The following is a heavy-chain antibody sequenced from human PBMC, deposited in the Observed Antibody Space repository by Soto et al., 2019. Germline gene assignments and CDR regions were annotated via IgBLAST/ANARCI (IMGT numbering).Heavy chain of an antibody. CDR2: IYYSGST. V-gene: IGHV4-39*01. CDR1: GGSISSSSYY. Sequence: SETLSLTCTVSGGSISSSSYYWGWIRQPPGKGLEWIGSIYYSGSTYYNPSLKSRVTISVDTSKNQFSLKLSSVTAADTAVYYCARHGMPYGEMATIYYFDYWGQGTLVTVSS. CDR3: ARHGMPYGEMATIYYFDY. D-gene: IGHD3-10*01. J-gene: IGHJ4*02.